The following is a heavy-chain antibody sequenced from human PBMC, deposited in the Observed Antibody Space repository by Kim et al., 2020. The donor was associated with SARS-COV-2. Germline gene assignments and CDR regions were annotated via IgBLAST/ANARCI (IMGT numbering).Heavy chain of an antibody. J-gene: IGHJ4*02. D-gene: IGHD3-22*01. Sequence: IYAPKFQGASAMTEDTSTDTAYMELSSLRSGDTAVYYCATVDSSGFYFDYWGQGTLVTVSS. CDR3: ATVDSSGFYFDY. V-gene: IGHV1-24*01.